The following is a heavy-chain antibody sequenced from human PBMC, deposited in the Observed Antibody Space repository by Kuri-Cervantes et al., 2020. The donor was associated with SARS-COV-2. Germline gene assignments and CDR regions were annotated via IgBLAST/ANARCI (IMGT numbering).Heavy chain of an antibody. Sequence: SETLSLTCTVSGGSVNSGSYYWSWIRQPPGKGLGWIGDIFYSGRTNYNPSLKSRSTMSVDTSKDQFSLKFTSVTAADTAVYYCARTQSGTLFGVVATFDSWGQGILVTVSS. D-gene: IGHD3-3*01. CDR2: IFYSGRT. J-gene: IGHJ4*02. CDR3: ARTQSGTLFGVVATFDS. CDR1: GGSVNSGSYY. V-gene: IGHV4-61*01.